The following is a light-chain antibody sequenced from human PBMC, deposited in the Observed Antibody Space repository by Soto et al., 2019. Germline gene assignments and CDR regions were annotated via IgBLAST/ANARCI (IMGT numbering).Light chain of an antibody. CDR3: QQYGSTPEM. CDR1: QSVTSTY. V-gene: IGKV3-20*01. J-gene: IGKJ1*01. CDR2: GAS. Sequence: EIVLTQSPGTLSLSPGDRATLSCRASQSVTSTYFAWYQQKPGQAPRLLIYGASRRAIGIPDRFSGSGSGTDFTLTISRLEPEDFAVYYCQQYGSTPEMFGQGTKVELK.